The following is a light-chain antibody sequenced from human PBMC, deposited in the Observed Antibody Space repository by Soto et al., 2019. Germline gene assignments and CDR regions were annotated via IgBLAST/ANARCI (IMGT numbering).Light chain of an antibody. J-gene: IGKJ1*01. CDR2: GAS. CDR3: HQYGTSPRT. V-gene: IGKV3-20*01. CDR1: QSLRSGD. Sequence: PGERATLSCRASQSLRSGDLACYQQIPGQAPGLLIYGASSRATGIPDGFSGSGSGTDFNLTVSRLAPEDFAVYCCHQYGTSPRTFGQGTKVDIK.